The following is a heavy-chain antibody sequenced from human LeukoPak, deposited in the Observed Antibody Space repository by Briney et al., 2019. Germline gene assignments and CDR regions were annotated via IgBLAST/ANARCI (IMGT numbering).Heavy chain of an antibody. CDR2: ISAYNGNT. J-gene: IGHJ6*03. Sequence: ASVKVSCKASGYTFTSYGISWVRQAPGQGLEWMGCISAYNGNTNYAQKLQGRVTVTTDTSTSTAYMELRSLRSDDTAVYYCARSCDSSGYYYYYYYMDVWGKGTTVTVSS. CDR3: ARSCDSSGYYYYYYYMDV. D-gene: IGHD3-22*01. CDR1: GYTFTSYG. V-gene: IGHV1-18*01.